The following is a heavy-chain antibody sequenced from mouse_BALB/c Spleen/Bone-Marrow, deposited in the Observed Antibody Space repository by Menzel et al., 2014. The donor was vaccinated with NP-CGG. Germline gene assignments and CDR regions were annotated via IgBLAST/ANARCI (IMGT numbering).Heavy chain of an antibody. CDR1: GFSLTSFG. CDR3: ARAGSGFFDF. J-gene: IGHJ2*01. D-gene: IGHD3-1*01. CDR2: IWAGGST. V-gene: IGHV2-9*02. Sequence: VMLVESGPGLVAPPQSLSITCTVSGFSLTSFGVHWVRQPPGKGLEWLGVIWAGGSTNYNSALMSRLSISKDNSQSQVFLKMNSLQTGDSAIYYCARAGSGFFDFWGQGTTLIVSS.